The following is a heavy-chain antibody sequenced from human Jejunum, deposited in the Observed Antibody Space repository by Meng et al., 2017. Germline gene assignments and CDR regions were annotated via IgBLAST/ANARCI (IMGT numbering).Heavy chain of an antibody. CDR2: ISRIGSI. D-gene: IGHD4-23*01. V-gene: IGHV3-48*03. CDR3: ARADYGGSSVHWIVS. CDR1: GFTFSDYE. J-gene: IGHJ5*01. Sequence: GGSLRLSCAASGFTFSDYEMNWVRQAPGKGLEWISYISRIGSIYYTDSVRGRFTISRDDAKNSLYLQMDSLRGDDTAVYYCARADYGGSSVHWIVSWGPGTLVTVSS.